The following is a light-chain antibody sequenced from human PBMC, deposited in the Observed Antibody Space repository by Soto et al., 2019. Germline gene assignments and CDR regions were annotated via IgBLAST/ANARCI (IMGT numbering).Light chain of an antibody. Sequence: DIQMTQSPPSLSASVGDTITITCRASQSISTYLDWYQVTPGKAPKVLIYAASTRQDGVPSRFSGSGSGTDFTLTISRLEPEDFAVYYCQQYGSSGTFGQGTKVEIK. J-gene: IGKJ1*01. CDR3: QQYGSSGT. CDR2: AAS. CDR1: QSISTY. V-gene: IGKV1-39*01.